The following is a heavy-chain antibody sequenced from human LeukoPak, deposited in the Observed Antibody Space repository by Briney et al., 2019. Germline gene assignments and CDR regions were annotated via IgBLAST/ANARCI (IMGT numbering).Heavy chain of an antibody. Sequence: PGGSLRLSCAASGFTFSIYAMTWVRQAPGKGLEWVSGISGSSSHTLDADSVRGRFIISRDNTRNTLYLHMNSLIAEDTALYYCAKEGDYSNAAPEWGFDSWGQGTLVTVSS. V-gene: IGHV3-23*01. CDR1: GFTFSIYA. J-gene: IGHJ4*02. CDR3: AKEGDYSNAAPEWGFDS. CDR2: ISGSSSHT. D-gene: IGHD4-17*01.